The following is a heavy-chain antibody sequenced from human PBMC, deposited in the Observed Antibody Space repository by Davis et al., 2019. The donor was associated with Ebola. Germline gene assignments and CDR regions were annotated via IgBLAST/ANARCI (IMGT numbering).Heavy chain of an antibody. CDR1: GFTFSSYA. J-gene: IGHJ6*02. CDR3: ARSYYGMDV. CDR2: ISYDGSNK. V-gene: IGHV3-30-3*01. Sequence: GGSLRLSCAASGFTFSSYAMHWVRQAPGKGLEWVAVISYDGSNKYYADSVKGRFTISRDNSKNTLYLQMNSLRAEDTAVYYCARSYYGMDVWGQGTTVTVSS.